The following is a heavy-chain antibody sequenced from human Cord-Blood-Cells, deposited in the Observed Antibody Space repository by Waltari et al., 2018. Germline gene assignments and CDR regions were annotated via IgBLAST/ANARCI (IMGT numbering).Heavy chain of an antibody. CDR3: ARGKGTIFGVVILQKQDFQH. J-gene: IGHJ1*01. D-gene: IGHD3-3*01. V-gene: IGHV1-69*01. CDR1: GGTFSSYA. CDR2: IIPIFGTE. Sequence: QVQLVQSGAEVKKPGSSVKVSCKASGGTFSSYAISWVRQAPGQGLEWMGGIIPIFGTENYAQKFQGIVTITADQSTSSAYMELSSLRSEDTAVYYCARGKGTIFGVVILQKQDFQHWGQGTLVTVSS.